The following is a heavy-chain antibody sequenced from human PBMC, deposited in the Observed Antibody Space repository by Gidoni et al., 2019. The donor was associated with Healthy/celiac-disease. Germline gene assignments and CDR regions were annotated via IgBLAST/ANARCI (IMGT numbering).Heavy chain of an antibody. Sequence: EVQLLESGGGLVQPGGSLRLSCAASGFTFSSYAMSWVRQAPGKGLEWVSAISGSGGSTYYADSVKGRFTISRDNSKNTLYLQMNSLRAEDTAVYYCAKDTYDSSGGYYYGMDVWGQGTTVTVSS. J-gene: IGHJ6*02. CDR2: ISGSGGST. CDR3: AKDTYDSSGGYYYGMDV. CDR1: GFTFSSYA. D-gene: IGHD3-22*01. V-gene: IGHV3-23*01.